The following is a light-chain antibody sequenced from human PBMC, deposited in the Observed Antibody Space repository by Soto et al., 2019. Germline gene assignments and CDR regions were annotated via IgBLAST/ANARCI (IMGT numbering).Light chain of an antibody. J-gene: IGLJ3*02. CDR2: GNN. Sequence: QSVLTQPPSVSGAPGQRVTISCTGSSSNIGAGYDVHWYQRLPGTAPKLLIYGNNNWPSGVPDRFSGSTSGTSASLAITGLQAEDEADYYCQSYDTNLSAWVFGGGTKLTVL. CDR1: SSNIGAGYD. CDR3: QSYDTNLSAWV. V-gene: IGLV1-40*01.